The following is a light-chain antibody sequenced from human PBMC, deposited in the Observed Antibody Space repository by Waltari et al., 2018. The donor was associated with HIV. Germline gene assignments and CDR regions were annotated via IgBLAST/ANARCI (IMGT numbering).Light chain of an antibody. CDR3: MQTLQTPLT. CDR1: QSLRHGDGFDY. V-gene: IGKV2-28*01. CDR2: LGY. J-gene: IGKJ4*01. Sequence: DIVMTQSPLSLAVTPGESASISSRSSQSLRHGDGFDYLDWYLQKPGQSPQLLIYLGYNRASGVPDRFRGSGSGADFSLEISKVEAEDVGLYFCMQTLQTPLTFGGGTKVEIK.